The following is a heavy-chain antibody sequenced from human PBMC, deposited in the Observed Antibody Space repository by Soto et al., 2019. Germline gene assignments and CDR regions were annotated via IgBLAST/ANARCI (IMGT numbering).Heavy chain of an antibody. D-gene: IGHD2-15*01. CDR3: ATGYCSGGSCYSQDWFDP. J-gene: IGHJ5*02. Sequence: QLQLQESGPGLVKPSETLSLTCTVSGGSISSSSYYWGWIRQPPGKGLEWIGSIYYSGSTYYNPSLRSRVTISVDTSKNQFSLTLSSVTAADTAVYYCATGYCSGGSCYSQDWFDPWGQGTLVTVSS. V-gene: IGHV4-39*01. CDR2: IYYSGST. CDR1: GGSISSSSYY.